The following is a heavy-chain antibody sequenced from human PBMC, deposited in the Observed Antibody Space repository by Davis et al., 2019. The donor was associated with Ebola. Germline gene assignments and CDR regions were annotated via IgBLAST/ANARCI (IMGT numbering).Heavy chain of an antibody. V-gene: IGHV4-34*01. CDR2: INHSGST. CDR1: GGSFSGYY. Sequence: SETLSLTCAVYGGSFSGYYWSWIRQPPGKGLEWIGEINHSGSTNYNPSLKSRVTISVDTSKNQFSLKLSSVTAADTAVYYCARGRGYSSSWDKYYFDYWGQGTLVTVSS. D-gene: IGHD6-13*01. J-gene: IGHJ4*02. CDR3: ARGRGYSSSWDKYYFDY.